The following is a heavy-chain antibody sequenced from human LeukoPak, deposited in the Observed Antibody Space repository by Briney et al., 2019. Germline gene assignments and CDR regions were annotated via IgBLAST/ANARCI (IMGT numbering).Heavy chain of an antibody. V-gene: IGHV3-7*01. CDR2: RKQDGSEK. D-gene: IGHD2-15*01. J-gene: IGHJ5*02. CDR3: ARDRAVVVVAASRWFDP. CDR1: GFTFSSYW. Sequence: PGGSLRLSCAASGFTFSSYWMSWVRQAPGKGLEWVANRKQDGSEKYYVDSVKGRFTISRDNAKNSLYLQMNSLRAEDTAVYYCARDRAVVVVAASRWFDPWGQGTLVTVSS.